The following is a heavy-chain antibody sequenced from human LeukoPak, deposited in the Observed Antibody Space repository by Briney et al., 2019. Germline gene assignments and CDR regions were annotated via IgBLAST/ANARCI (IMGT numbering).Heavy chain of an antibody. CDR2: INHSGST. CDR3: ARAGYCSGGSCYRGPST. D-gene: IGHD2-15*01. CDR1: GGSFSGYY. J-gene: IGHJ4*02. Sequence: PSETLSLTCAVYGGSFSGYYWSWIRQPPGKGLEWIGEINHSGSTNYNPSLKSRVTISVDTSKNQFSLKLRSVTAADTAVYYCARAGYCSGGSCYRGPSTWGQGTLVTVSS. V-gene: IGHV4-34*01.